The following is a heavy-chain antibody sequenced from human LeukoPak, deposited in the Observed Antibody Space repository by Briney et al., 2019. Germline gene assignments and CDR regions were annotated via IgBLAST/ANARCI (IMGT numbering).Heavy chain of an antibody. CDR1: GFTFSRYG. CDR3: AKDQQVGAAAYYFDS. Sequence: GGSLRLSCAASGFTFSRYGLHWVRQAPGKGLEWVTVIANDGKDKKYADSVKGRFTISRDNSKSTLYLQMNSLRAEDTGVYYCAKDQQVGAAAYYFDSWGQGTLVAVSS. CDR2: IANDGKDK. D-gene: IGHD2-2*01. J-gene: IGHJ4*02. V-gene: IGHV3-30*18.